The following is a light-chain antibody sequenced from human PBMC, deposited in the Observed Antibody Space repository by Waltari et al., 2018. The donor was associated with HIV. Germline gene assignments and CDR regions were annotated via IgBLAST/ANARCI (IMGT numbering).Light chain of an antibody. J-gene: IGKJ2*01. CDR1: QNNDSV. Sequence: DIQMTHSPSSLSAAVGAGVHITCRASQNNDSVLNWYQHKPGKVPKVLIYDASTLENGVTSRFRGTGSSTDFTLTINNVQPEDFATYFCQQGHTMPRTFGEGTNVEIK. CDR3: QQGHTMPRT. V-gene: IGKV1-39*01. CDR2: DAS.